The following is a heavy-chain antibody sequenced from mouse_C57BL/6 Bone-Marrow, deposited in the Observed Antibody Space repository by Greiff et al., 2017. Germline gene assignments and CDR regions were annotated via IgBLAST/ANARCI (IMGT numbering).Heavy chain of an antibody. CDR2: INPSSGYT. Sequence: QVQLKESGAELARPGASVKMSCKASGYTFTSYTMHWVKQRPGQGLEWIGYINPSSGYTKYNQKFKDKATLTVDKSSSTAYMQLSSLTSEDSAVYYCPIYYDYDGFDYWGQGTTLTVSS. CDR1: GYTFTSYT. J-gene: IGHJ2*01. V-gene: IGHV1-4*01. CDR3: PIYYDYDGFDY. D-gene: IGHD2-4*01.